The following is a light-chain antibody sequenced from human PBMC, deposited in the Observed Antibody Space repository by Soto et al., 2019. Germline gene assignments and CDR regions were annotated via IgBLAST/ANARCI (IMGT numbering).Light chain of an antibody. J-gene: IGKJ1*01. CDR3: QQSYTTPRT. CDR1: QSISSY. Sequence: DIQMTQSPSSLSASVGDRVTITCRASQSISSYLNWYQQKPGKAPNLLIYAAFGLQSGVPSRFSGSGSGTDFTLTISSLQPEDFATYYCQQSYTTPRTFGQGTKVEIK. V-gene: IGKV1-39*01. CDR2: AAF.